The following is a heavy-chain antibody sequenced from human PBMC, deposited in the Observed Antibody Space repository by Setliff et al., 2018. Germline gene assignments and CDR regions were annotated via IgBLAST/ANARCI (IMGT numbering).Heavy chain of an antibody. Sequence: SETLSLTCTVSGGSISSGSYYWSWIRQPAGKGLEWIGHIYTSGSTNYNPSLKSRVTISVDTSKNQFSLKLRSVTAADTAVYYCARGGTFRYFDFWGQGAPVTASS. V-gene: IGHV4-61*09. CDR3: ARGGTFRYFDF. D-gene: IGHD5-12*01. CDR1: GGSISSGSYY. J-gene: IGHJ4*02. CDR2: IYTSGST.